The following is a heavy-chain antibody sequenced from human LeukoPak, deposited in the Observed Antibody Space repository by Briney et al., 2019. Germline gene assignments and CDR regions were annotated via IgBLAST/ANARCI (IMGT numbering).Heavy chain of an antibody. D-gene: IGHD2-15*01. CDR1: GGSISSSSYY. J-gene: IGHJ4*02. CDR3: ARHPLGYCSGGSCRDY. V-gene: IGHV4-61*02. CDR2: IYTSGST. Sequence: PSEALSLTCTVSGGSISSSSYYWSWIRQPAGKGLEWIGRIYTSGSTNYNPSLKSRVTMSVDTSKNQFSLKLSSVTAADTAVYYCARHPLGYCSGGSCRDYWGQGTLVTVSS.